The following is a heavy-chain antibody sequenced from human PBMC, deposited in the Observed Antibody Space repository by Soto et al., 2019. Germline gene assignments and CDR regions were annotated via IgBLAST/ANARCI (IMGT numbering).Heavy chain of an antibody. CDR1: GGSISSGGYS. CDR3: ALGGSDSNVIDY. Sequence: SETLSLTCAVSGGSISSGGYSWSWIRQPPGKGLEWIGYIYDSGSTFYNPSLKSRVTISGDRSKNQFSLKLSSVTAADTAVYYCALGGSDSNVIDYWGQGTLVTVSS. CDR2: IYDSGST. J-gene: IGHJ4*02. D-gene: IGHD3-22*01. V-gene: IGHV4-30-2*01.